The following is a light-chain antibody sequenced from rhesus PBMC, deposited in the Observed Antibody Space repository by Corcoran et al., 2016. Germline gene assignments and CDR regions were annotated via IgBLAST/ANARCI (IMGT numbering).Light chain of an antibody. CDR2: GAS. CDR3: LQSSNWPRT. J-gene: IGKJ1*01. CDR1: QSVGGY. Sequence: ETVVPQSPATLSLSPGERATLSYRPSQSVGGYLAWSQQTPGQAPRLLISGASSRATGIPDRFRGSGSGTDFTLTISSLEPEDVGVYFSLQSSNWPRTFGQGTKVEIK. V-gene: IGKV3-24*04.